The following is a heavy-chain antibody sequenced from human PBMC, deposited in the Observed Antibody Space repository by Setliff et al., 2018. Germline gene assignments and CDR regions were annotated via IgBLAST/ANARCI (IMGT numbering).Heavy chain of an antibody. CDR2: MYYSGNT. J-gene: IGHJ6*02. CDR3: ARDSSPYGFDA. CDR1: GDSISRDY. Sequence: SETLSLTCTVSGDSISRDYWTWIRQPPGRGLEWIGYMYYSGNTNYNPSLKGRVTISVDTSRTSFSLKMTSVTVADTAVYYCARDSSPYGFDAWGPGTTVTVSS. V-gene: IGHV4-59*01.